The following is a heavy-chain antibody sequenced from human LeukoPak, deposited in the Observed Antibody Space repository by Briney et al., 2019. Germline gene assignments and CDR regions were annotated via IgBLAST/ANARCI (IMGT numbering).Heavy chain of an antibody. CDR1: GFTFSSYA. Sequence: GGSLRLSCAASGFTFSSYAMNWVRQAPGKGLEWVSTIKGSGDSTYYAVSVRGRFTITRDNSQNTVYLQMNGLRAEDTAVYFCAKIHWPNNDIFFYLWGQGTLVTVSS. D-gene: IGHD3-9*01. CDR2: IKGSGDST. V-gene: IGHV3-23*01. J-gene: IGHJ4*02. CDR3: AKIHWPNNDIFFYL.